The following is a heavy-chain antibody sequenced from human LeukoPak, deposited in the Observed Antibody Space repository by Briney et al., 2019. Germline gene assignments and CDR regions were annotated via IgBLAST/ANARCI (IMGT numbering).Heavy chain of an antibody. Sequence: PSETLSLTCTVSGDSISGYYWNWIRQPAGKGLEWIGRIYTSGSTNYDPSLMSRVTISVDKSKNQFPLKLSSVTAADTAVYYCARGLYCSSTSCYLDYWGQGTLVTVSS. CDR3: ARGLYCSSTSCYLDY. CDR2: IYTSGST. V-gene: IGHV4-4*07. J-gene: IGHJ4*02. D-gene: IGHD2-2*01. CDR1: GDSISGYY.